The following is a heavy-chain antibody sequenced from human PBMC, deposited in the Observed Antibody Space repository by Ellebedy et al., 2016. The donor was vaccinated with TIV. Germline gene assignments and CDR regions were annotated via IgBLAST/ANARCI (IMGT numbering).Heavy chain of an antibody. Sequence: KVSXKGAGYSFTTYWLAWVRQMPGKGLEWMGNIYPGDSDTRYSPTFQGQVTISADGSLSTAYLLWSSLKASDTAIYYCARHEAGGLAAYSDAFDIWGQGTMVTVSS. D-gene: IGHD6-13*01. V-gene: IGHV5-51*01. CDR1: GYSFTTYW. CDR3: ARHEAGGLAAYSDAFDI. CDR2: IYPGDSDT. J-gene: IGHJ3*02.